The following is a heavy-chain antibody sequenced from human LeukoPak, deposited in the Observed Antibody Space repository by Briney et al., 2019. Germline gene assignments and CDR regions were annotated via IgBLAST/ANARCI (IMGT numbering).Heavy chain of an antibody. Sequence: GGSLRLSCGASGFTFSSYEMNWVRQAPGKGLGWLSYISSSGSTIYYAASMKGRFTISRDNARNSLYLQMNSLRAEDTGVYYCARDSEGGWLTDWGQGTLVTVSS. V-gene: IGHV3-48*03. D-gene: IGHD6-19*01. CDR2: ISSSGSTI. J-gene: IGHJ4*02. CDR1: GFTFSSYE. CDR3: ARDSEGGWLTD.